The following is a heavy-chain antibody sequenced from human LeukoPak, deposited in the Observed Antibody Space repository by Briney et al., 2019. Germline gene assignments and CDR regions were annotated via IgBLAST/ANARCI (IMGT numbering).Heavy chain of an antibody. D-gene: IGHD1-26*01. CDR1: GFTFSSYW. Sequence: GGSLRLSCAASGFTFSSYWMSWVRQAPGKGLEWVANIKQDGSEKYYVDSVKGRFTISRDNSKNTLYLQMNSLRAEDTAVYYCARGGSYLSAFDIWGQGTMVTVSS. CDR2: IKQDGSEK. V-gene: IGHV3-7*03. CDR3: ARGGSYLSAFDI. J-gene: IGHJ3*02.